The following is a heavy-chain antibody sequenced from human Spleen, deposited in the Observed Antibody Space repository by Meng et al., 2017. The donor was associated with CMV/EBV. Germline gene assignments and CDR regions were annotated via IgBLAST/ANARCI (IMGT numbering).Heavy chain of an antibody. D-gene: IGHD3-3*01. CDR3: ARDGTYYDFWSGYPPWSYYYGMDV. Sequence: SETLSLTCTVSGGSISSYYWSWIRQPPGKGLEWIGYIYYSGSTNYNPSLKSRVTISVDTSKNQFSLKLSSVTAADTAVYYCARDGTYYDFWSGYPPWSYYYGMDVWGQGTTVTVSS. CDR2: IYYSGST. J-gene: IGHJ6*02. CDR1: GGSISSYY. V-gene: IGHV4-59*12.